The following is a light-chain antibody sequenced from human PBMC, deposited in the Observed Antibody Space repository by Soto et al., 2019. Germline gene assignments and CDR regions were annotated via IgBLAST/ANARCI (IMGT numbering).Light chain of an antibody. CDR3: QQRSNWPLT. V-gene: IGKV3D-20*02. Sequence: IVLTQSPGTLSLSPGERATLSCRASQSVSSNNLAWYQQRPGQAPRVVIYGASTRATGIPERFSGSGSGTDFTLTISSLEPEDFAVYYCQQRSNWPLTFGGGTKVDIK. J-gene: IGKJ4*01. CDR2: GAS. CDR1: QSVSSNN.